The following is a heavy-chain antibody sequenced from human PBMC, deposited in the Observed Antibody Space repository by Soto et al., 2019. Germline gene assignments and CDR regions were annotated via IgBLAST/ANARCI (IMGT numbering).Heavy chain of an antibody. CDR3: ARRLDGSAYYLRD. D-gene: IGHD3-22*01. CDR2: IYPGDSDT. J-gene: IGHJ4*02. V-gene: IGHV5-51*03. CDR1: GYSFTSYW. Sequence: EVQLVQSGAEVKKPGESLKISCKGSGYSFTSYWLAWVRQMPGKGLEWMGIIYPGDSDTRYSPSFQGQVTISADVSTSTAYLQWSSLRATDTAIYYCARRLDGSAYYLRDWGQGTLLTVSS.